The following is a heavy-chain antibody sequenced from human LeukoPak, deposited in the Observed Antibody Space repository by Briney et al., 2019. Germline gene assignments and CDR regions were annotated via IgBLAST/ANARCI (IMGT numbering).Heavy chain of an antibody. D-gene: IGHD5-18*01. CDR2: VFDSGRT. J-gene: IGHJ4*02. CDR3: TTIKRGNIFGYFDF. V-gene: IGHV4-59*11. Sequence: TSETLSLTCTVSGGSMTTHLWNWIRQTPGKGLEWIGYVFDSGRTKENPSLKSRVTLSAGTSKNQLSLRLSSVTAADTAVYYCTTIKRGNIFGYFDFWGQGILVTVSS. CDR1: GGSMTTHL.